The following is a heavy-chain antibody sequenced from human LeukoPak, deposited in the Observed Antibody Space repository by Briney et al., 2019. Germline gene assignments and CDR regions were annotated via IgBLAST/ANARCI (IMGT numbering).Heavy chain of an antibody. CDR1: GGSIRSFY. D-gene: IGHD1-26*01. CDR3: ARGWGYFAY. J-gene: IGHJ4*02. Sequence: SETLSLTCTVSGGSIRSFYWSWIRQPPGKGLEWIGYIHYSGSTNYNPSLKSRVTISIDTSKNQFSLNLSSVTAADTAVYYCARGWGYFAYWGQGTLVTVSS. V-gene: IGHV4-59*01. CDR2: IHYSGST.